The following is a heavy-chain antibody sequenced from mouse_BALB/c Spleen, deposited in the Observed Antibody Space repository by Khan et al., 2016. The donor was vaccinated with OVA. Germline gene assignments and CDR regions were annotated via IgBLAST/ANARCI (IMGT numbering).Heavy chain of an antibody. Sequence: QVQLQQSGAELARPGASVKLSCKASGYTFTDYYINWVKQRTGQGLEWIGEISPGSGDTYYNASFKGKATLTADKSSSTAYMQLSSLTSESSAVYFCARRNYFGYTFAYWGQGTLVTVSA. V-gene: IGHV1-77*01. D-gene: IGHD1-2*01. CDR1: GYTFTDYY. CDR2: ISPGSGDT. J-gene: IGHJ3*01. CDR3: ARRNYFGYTFAY.